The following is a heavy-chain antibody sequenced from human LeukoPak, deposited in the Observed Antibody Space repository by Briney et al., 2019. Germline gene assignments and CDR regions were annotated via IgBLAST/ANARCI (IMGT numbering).Heavy chain of an antibody. CDR2: IRSKANSYAT. D-gene: IGHD2-15*01. V-gene: IGHV3-73*01. Sequence: PGGSLRLSCAASGVPLSGSAMHWVRQASGEGLEWVGRIRSKANSYATAYAASVKGRFTISRDDSKNTAYLHMNSLKTEDTAVYYCTRHDGCSGGSCYPDDAFDIWGQGTMVTVSS. CDR1: GVPLSGSA. J-gene: IGHJ3*02. CDR3: TRHDGCSGGSCYPDDAFDI.